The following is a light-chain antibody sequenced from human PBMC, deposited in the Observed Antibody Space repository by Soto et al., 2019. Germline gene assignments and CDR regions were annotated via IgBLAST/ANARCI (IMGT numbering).Light chain of an antibody. J-gene: IGKJ4*02. Sequence: DIQMTQSPSTLSASVGDRVTITCRASQSIPSSLAWYQQKPGKAPNLLIYDASILESGVPSRFSGSGSGTEFTLTISSLQSDDFATYYCQQYHTWLTFGGGTKVEIK. V-gene: IGKV1-5*01. CDR3: QQYHTWLT. CDR1: QSIPSS. CDR2: DAS.